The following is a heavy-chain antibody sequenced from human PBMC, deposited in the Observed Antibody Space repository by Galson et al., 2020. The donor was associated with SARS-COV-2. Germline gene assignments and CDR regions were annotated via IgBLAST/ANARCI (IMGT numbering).Heavy chain of an antibody. CDR1: GFTFSSYS. CDR2: ISSSSSYI. Sequence: GGSLRLSCAASGFTFSSYSMNWVRQAPGKGLEWVSSISSSSSYIYYADSVKGRFTISRDNAKNSLYLQMNSLRAEDTAVYYCARALSRLLWFGELQLDAFDIWGQGTMVTVSS. D-gene: IGHD3-10*01. J-gene: IGHJ3*02. V-gene: IGHV3-21*01. CDR3: ARALSRLLWFGELQLDAFDI.